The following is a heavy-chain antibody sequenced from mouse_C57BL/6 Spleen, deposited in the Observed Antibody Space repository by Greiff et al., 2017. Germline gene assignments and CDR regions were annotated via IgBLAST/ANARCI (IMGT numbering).Heavy chain of an antibody. V-gene: IGHV14-2*01. D-gene: IGHD2-2*01. CDR1: GFNIKDYY. CDR2: IDPEDGET. J-gene: IGHJ2*01. Sequence: VQLQQSGAELVKPGASVKLSCTASGFNIKDYYMHWVKQRTEQGLEWIGRIDPEDGETKYAPKFQGKATITADTSSNTAYLQLSSLTSEDSAVYYCARASTMVTTTGLYFDYWGQGTTLTVSS. CDR3: ARASTMVTTTGLYFDY.